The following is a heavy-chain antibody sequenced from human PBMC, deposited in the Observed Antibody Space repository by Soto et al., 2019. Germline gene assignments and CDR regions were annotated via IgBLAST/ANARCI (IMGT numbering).Heavy chain of an antibody. Sequence: QVQLVESGGGVVQPGRSLRLSCAASGFTFSSYGMHWVRQAPGKGLEWVAVIWYDGSNKYYADSVKGRFTISRDNSKNTLYLQMKSLRAEETAVYYCERDQVSAAAGPNCFDPWGPGNLVTVSS. J-gene: IGHJ5*02. D-gene: IGHD6-13*01. CDR1: GFTFSSYG. CDR2: IWYDGSNK. V-gene: IGHV3-33*01. CDR3: ERDQVSAAAGPNCFDP.